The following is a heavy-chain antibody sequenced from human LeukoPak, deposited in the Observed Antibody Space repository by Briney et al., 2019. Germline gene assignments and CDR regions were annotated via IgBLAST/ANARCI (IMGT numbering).Heavy chain of an antibody. CDR1: GGSFSGYY. V-gene: IGHV4-59*01. D-gene: IGHD6-13*01. CDR3: ARGFEAVGTFDY. J-gene: IGHJ4*02. Sequence: SETLSLTCAVYGGSFSGYYWSWIRQPPGEGLEWIGYIYYSGSTNCNPSLKSRVTISVETSKNQFSLQLSSVTAADTAVYYCARGFEAVGTFDYWGQGTLVTVSS. CDR2: IYYSGST.